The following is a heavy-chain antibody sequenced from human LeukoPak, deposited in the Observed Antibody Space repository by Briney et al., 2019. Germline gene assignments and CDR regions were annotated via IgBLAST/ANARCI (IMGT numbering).Heavy chain of an antibody. CDR1: GGSISSNSYY. D-gene: IGHD2-15*01. CDR2: FYYSGST. V-gene: IGHV4-39*07. J-gene: IGHJ5*02. CDR3: ARMDIVVVVAATRWSSWFDP. Sequence: SETLSLTCTVSGGSISSNSYYWGWIRQPPGKGLEWLGSFYYSGSTYYKPSLKSRVTISVDTSKNQFSLKLSSVTAADTAVYYCARMDIVVVVAATRWSSWFDPWGQGTLVTVSS.